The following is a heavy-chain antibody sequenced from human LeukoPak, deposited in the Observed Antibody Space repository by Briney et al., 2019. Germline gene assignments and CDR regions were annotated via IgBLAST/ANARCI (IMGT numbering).Heavy chain of an antibody. Sequence: GGSLRLSCAATGFTFSSYHINWVRQAPGKGLEWVSSISSNSDYIYYADSVKGRFTISRDNAKNSLYLQMNSLRAEGTAVYYCARGLCGGDCYDYWGQGTLVTVS. CDR1: GFTFSSYH. CDR3: ARGLCGGDCYDY. J-gene: IGHJ4*02. D-gene: IGHD2-21*01. CDR2: ISSNSDYI. V-gene: IGHV3-21*01.